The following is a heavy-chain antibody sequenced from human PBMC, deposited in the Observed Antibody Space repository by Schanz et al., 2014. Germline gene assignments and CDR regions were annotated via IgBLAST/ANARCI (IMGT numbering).Heavy chain of an antibody. CDR1: GYTFTSSG. D-gene: IGHD1-26*01. Sequence: QVQLVQSGAEVKKPGASVKVSCKASGYTFTSSGFSRVRQAPGQGLEWMGWINGYNAHTNYAQKFQGRVTMTTDTSTSTVYMELRSLRSDDTAVYYCARDRDQWDGNFCDFWGQGTLVTVSS. CDR3: ARDRDQWDGNFCDF. CDR2: INGYNAHT. J-gene: IGHJ4*02. V-gene: IGHV1-18*01.